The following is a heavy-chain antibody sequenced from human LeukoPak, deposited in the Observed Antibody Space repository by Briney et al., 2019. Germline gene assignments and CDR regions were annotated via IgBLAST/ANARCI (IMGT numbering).Heavy chain of an antibody. J-gene: IGHJ5*02. Sequence: SETLSLTCAVYGGSFSGYYWSWIRQPPGKGLEWIGEINHSGSTNYNPSLKSRVTISVDTSKNQFSLKLSSVTAADTAVYYCARGRGEGRGISMVRGVRAPSYNWFDPWGHGTLVTVSS. CDR1: GGSFSGYY. CDR3: ARGRGEGRGISMVRGVRAPSYNWFDP. V-gene: IGHV4-34*01. D-gene: IGHD3-10*01. CDR2: INHSGST.